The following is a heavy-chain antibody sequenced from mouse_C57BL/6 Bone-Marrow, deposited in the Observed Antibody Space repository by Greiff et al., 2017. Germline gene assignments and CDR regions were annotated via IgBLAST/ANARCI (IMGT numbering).Heavy chain of an antibody. D-gene: IGHD2-4*01. CDR1: GFTFSSYA. Sequence: EVKLVESGEGLVKPGGSLKLSCAASGFTFSSYAMSWVRQTPEKRLEWVAYISSGGDYIYYADTVKGRFTISRDNARNTLYLQMSSLKSEDTAMYYCTVPDYDYPWFAYWGQGTLVTVSA. J-gene: IGHJ3*01. V-gene: IGHV5-9-1*02. CDR2: ISSGGDYI. CDR3: TVPDYDYPWFAY.